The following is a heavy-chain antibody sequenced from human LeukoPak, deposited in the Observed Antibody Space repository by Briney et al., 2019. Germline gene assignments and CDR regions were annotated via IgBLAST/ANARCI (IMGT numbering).Heavy chain of an antibody. CDR1: GGSISSGGYY. Sequence: SETLSLTCTVSGGSISSGGYYWSWIRQHPGKGLEWIGYIHYSGSTYYNPSLKSRATISVDTSKNQFSLKLRYVTAADTAVYYCARTYMTSARFDPWGQGTLVTVSS. J-gene: IGHJ5*02. CDR2: IHYSGST. D-gene: IGHD2-21*02. CDR3: ARTYMTSARFDP. V-gene: IGHV4-31*03.